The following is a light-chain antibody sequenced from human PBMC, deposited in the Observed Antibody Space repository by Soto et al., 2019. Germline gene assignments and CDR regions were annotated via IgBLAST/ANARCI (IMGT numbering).Light chain of an antibody. CDR2: AAS. CDR3: QQSYSTPWT. Sequence: DIQMTQSPSSLSASVGDRVTITCRASQSISSYLNWYQQKPGNAPKLLIYAASSLQSGVPSRLSGSGSGTDFTLTISSLQPEDFATYYCQQSYSTPWTFGQGTKVEIK. V-gene: IGKV1-39*01. J-gene: IGKJ1*01. CDR1: QSISSY.